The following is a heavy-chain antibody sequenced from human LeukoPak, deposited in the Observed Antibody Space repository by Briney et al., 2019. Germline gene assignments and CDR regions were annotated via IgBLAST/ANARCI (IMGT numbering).Heavy chain of an antibody. CDR3: ARRHWGATIDY. J-gene: IGHJ4*02. D-gene: IGHD1-26*01. CDR1: GGSFSGYY. CDR2: INHSGST. Sequence: PSETLSLTCAVYGGSFSGYYWSWIRQPPGKGLEWIGEINHSGSTNYNPSLKSRVTISVDTSKNHFSLKLSSVTAADTAVYYCARRHWGATIDYWGQGTLVTVSS. V-gene: IGHV4-34*01.